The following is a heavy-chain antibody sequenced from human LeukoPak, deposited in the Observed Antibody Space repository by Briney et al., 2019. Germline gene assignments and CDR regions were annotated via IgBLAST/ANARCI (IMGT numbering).Heavy chain of an antibody. V-gene: IGHV3-11*06. CDR3: AKDLDSSGDSY. J-gene: IGHJ4*02. CDR1: GFTFSDYY. D-gene: IGHD3-22*01. CDR2: ISSSSSDT. Sequence: PGGSLRLSCAASGFTFSDYYLTWIRQAPGKGLEWVSYISSSSSDTDYADSVKGRFTISRDNSKSTLYLQMNSLRTEDTALYFCAKDLDSSGDSYWGQGTLVTVSS.